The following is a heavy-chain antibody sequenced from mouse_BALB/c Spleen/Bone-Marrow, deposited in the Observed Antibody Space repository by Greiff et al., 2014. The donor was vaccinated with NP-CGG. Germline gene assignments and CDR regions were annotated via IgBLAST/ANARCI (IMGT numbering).Heavy chain of an antibody. V-gene: IGHV14-3*02. Sequence: EVKLVESGAELVKPGASVKLSCTASGFNIKDTYMHWVKQRPEQGLEWIGRIDPANGNTKYDPKFQGKATITADTSSNTAYLQLSSLTSEDTAVYYSAAYYYGSSQFAYWGQGTLVTVSA. CDR3: AAYYYGSSQFAY. J-gene: IGHJ3*01. CDR2: IDPANGNT. D-gene: IGHD1-1*01. CDR1: GFNIKDTY.